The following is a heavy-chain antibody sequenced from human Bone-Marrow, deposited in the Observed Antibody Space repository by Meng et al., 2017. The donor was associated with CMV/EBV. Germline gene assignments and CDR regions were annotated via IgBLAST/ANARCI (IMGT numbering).Heavy chain of an antibody. CDR2: IIPLFGTT. J-gene: IGHJ5*02. CDR3: ARVGLPAANNWFDP. D-gene: IGHD2-2*01. CDR1: GGTFSSYA. Sequence: SVKVSCKASGGTFSSYAISWVRQAPGQGLEWMGGIIPLFGTTNFAQKFQGRVTITTDESTSTAYMELSSLTSEDTAVYYCARVGLPAANNWFDPWGQGTLVTVSS. V-gene: IGHV1-69*05.